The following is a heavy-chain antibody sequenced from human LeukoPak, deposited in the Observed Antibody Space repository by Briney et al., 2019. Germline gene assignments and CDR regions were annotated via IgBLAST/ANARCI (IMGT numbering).Heavy chain of an antibody. Sequence: GGSLRLSCVASGFTFNNYWIHWVRQAPGKGLVWVSRINNDGSNIRYADSVKGRFTISRDNTKNTLYLQMNSLRAEDTAVYYCGGESWGQQWHFDFWGQGTLVTVSS. CDR3: GGESWGQQWHFDF. J-gene: IGHJ4*02. V-gene: IGHV3-74*01. CDR2: INNDGSNI. CDR1: GFTFNNYW. D-gene: IGHD6-19*01.